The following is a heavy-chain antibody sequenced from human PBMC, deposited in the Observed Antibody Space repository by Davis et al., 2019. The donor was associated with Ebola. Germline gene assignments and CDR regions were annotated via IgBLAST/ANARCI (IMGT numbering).Heavy chain of an antibody. J-gene: IGHJ6*02. CDR1: GFTFSSYS. V-gene: IGHV3-21*01. CDR2: ISSSSSYI. Sequence: PGGSLRLSCAASGFTFSSYSMNWVRQAPGKGLEWVSSISSSSSYIYYADSVKGRVTISRDNAKNSVYLQMNSLRAEDTAVYYCARDRLRRPYYYGMDVWGQGTTVTVSS. D-gene: IGHD3-16*01. CDR3: ARDRLRRPYYYGMDV.